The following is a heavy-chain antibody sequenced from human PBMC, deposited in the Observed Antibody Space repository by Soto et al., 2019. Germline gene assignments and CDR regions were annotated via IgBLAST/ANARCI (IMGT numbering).Heavy chain of an antibody. CDR1: GFTFSDYY. CDR3: ARFFYCSGGSCYSAFYYYDSSGRPEDAFDI. Sequence: PGRSLRLSCAASGFTFSDYYMTWIRQAPGKGLEWVSYISIISSTIYYADSVKGRFTISRDNAKNSLYLQMNSLRDEDTAVYYCARFFYCSGGSCYSAFYYYDSSGRPEDAFDIWGQGTIVTVSS. J-gene: IGHJ3*02. D-gene: IGHD2-15*01. CDR2: ISIISSTI. V-gene: IGHV3-11*04.